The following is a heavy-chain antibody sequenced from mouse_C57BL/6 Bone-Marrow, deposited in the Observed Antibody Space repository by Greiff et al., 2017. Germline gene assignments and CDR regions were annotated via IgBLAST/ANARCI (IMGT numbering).Heavy chain of an antibody. Sequence: VQLQQPGAELVMPGASVKLSCKASGYTFTSYWMHWVKQRPGHGLEWIGEIDPSDSYTNYNQKFKGKSTLTVDKSSSTAYMQLSSLISEDSAVYYCARDYSNYFYAMDYWGQGTAVTVSS. CDR2: IDPSDSYT. CDR1: GYTFTSYW. D-gene: IGHD2-5*01. J-gene: IGHJ4*01. CDR3: ARDYSNYFYAMDY. V-gene: IGHV1-69*01.